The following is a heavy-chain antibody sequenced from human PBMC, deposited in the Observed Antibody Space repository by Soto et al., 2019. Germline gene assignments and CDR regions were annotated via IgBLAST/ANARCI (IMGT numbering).Heavy chain of an antibody. Sequence: PSETLSLTCTVSGGSISSYYWSWIRQPPGKGLEWIGYIYYSGSTNYNPSLKSRVTISVDTSKNQFSLKLSSVTAADTAVYYCARSMATISYYYYMDVWGKGTTVTVSS. CDR3: ARSMATISYYYYMDV. CDR1: GGSISSYY. D-gene: IGHD5-12*01. J-gene: IGHJ6*03. V-gene: IGHV4-59*01. CDR2: IYYSGST.